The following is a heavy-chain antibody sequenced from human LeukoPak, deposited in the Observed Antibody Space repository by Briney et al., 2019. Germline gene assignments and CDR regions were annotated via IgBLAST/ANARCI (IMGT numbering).Heavy chain of an antibody. Sequence: GGTLRLSCAASGFTFSSYAMSWVRQAPGKGLEWVSGFSVSDKTTYYADSVKGRFTVSRDNSKNTLYLQMNSLRAEDTAVYYCAKTLDSSGYYQYYFDYWGQGTLVTVSS. D-gene: IGHD3-22*01. CDR3: AKTLDSSGYYQYYFDY. CDR2: FSVSDKTT. CDR1: GFTFSSYA. V-gene: IGHV3-23*01. J-gene: IGHJ4*02.